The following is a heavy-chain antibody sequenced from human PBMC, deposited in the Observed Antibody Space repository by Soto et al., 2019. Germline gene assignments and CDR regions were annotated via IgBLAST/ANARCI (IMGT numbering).Heavy chain of an antibody. V-gene: IGHV3-23*04. CDR2: ISGSGGST. D-gene: IGHD5-18*01. CDR1: EFTFSSYA. CDR3: AKATGYSYGYDAYFDY. Sequence: EVQLVESGGGLVQPGGSLRLSCVVSEFTFSSYAMSWVRQAPGKGLEWVSAISGSGGSTYYADSVKGRFTISRDNSKNTLYLQMNSLRAEDTAVYYCAKATGYSYGYDAYFDYWGQGTLVTVSS. J-gene: IGHJ4*02.